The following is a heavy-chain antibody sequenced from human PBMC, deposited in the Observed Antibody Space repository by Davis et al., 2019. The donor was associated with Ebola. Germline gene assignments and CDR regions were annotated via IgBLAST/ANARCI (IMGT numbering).Heavy chain of an antibody. Sequence: SLKISCAASGFTFDDYAMHWVRQAPGKGLEWVSGISWNSGSIGYADSVKGRFTISRDNAKNSLYLQMNSLRAEDTAVYYCARDYDDAFDIWGQGTMVTVSS. CDR1: GFTFDDYA. J-gene: IGHJ3*02. D-gene: IGHD3-16*01. CDR3: ARDYDDAFDI. CDR2: ISWNSGSI. V-gene: IGHV3-9*01.